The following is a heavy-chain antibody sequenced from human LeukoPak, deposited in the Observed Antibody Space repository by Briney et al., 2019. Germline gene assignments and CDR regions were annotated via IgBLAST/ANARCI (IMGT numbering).Heavy chain of an antibody. V-gene: IGHV1-2*02. CDR1: GYTFTSYD. CDR2: INANSGDT. Sequence: ASVKVSCKASGYTFTSYDINWVRQAPGQGLEWMGWINANSGDTKSAHKFQGRVTMTSDTSISTAYMEVNSLRSDDTAVYYCARGDYYYYYYMDVWGKGTTVTVSS. CDR3: ARGDYYYYYYMDV. J-gene: IGHJ6*03.